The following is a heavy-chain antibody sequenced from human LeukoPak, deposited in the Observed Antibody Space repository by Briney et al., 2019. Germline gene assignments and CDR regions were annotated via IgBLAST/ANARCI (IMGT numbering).Heavy chain of an antibody. J-gene: IGHJ4*02. V-gene: IGHV3-48*01. D-gene: IGHD6-6*01. CDR3: ARISSSSGLFDY. CDR2: IGNSGSTI. Sequence: GSLRLSCAASGFTFSSYSINWVRQAPGKGLEWVSYIGNSGSTIYYTDSVKGRFTISRDNAKNSLYLQMNSLRAEDTAVYYCARISSSSGLFDYWGLGTLVTVSS. CDR1: GFTFSSYS.